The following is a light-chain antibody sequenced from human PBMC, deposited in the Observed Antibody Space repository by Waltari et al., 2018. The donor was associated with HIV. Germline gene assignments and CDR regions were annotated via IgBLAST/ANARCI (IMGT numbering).Light chain of an antibody. CDR2: DAS. CDR1: ENINTT. V-gene: IGKV3-11*01. Sequence: EIVMTQSPATLSVSPGERGTLSCRASENINTTLAWYQQKPGQAPRLLIYDASNRATGIPARFSGSGSGTDFTLTISSLEPEDFAIYYCQQRGTWPLFGGGTKVEIK. CDR3: QQRGTWPL. J-gene: IGKJ4*01.